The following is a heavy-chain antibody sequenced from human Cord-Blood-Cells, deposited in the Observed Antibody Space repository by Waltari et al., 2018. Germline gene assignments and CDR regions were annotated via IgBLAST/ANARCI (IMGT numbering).Heavy chain of an antibody. D-gene: IGHD2-2*02. CDR1: GFTFGSHA. V-gene: IGHV3-30*04. Sequence: QVQLVESGGGVVQPGRSLRLSCAASGFTFGSHALHWVRQAQGKGLEWVAVISYDGSNKYYADSVKGRFTISRDNSKNTLYLQMNSLRAEDTAVYYCASGKGYRAGWGQGTLVTVSS. J-gene: IGHJ4*02. CDR3: ASGKGYRAG. CDR2: ISYDGSNK.